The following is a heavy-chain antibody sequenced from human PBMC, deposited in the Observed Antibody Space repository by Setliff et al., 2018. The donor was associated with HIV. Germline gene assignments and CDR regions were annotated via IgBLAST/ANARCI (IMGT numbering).Heavy chain of an antibody. Sequence: SGPTLVNPTQTLTLTCTFSGFSLTTSGMCVTWIRQPPGRALEWLARIDWDDDKYYSTSLKTRLTISRDTSKNQVVLTMTNVDPVDAATYYCAQLLLPLGAYNYETWGQGMLVTVSS. D-gene: IGHD1-1*01. CDR1: GFSLTTSGMC. V-gene: IGHV2-70*11. J-gene: IGHJ5*02. CDR3: AQLLLPLGAYNYET. CDR2: IDWDDDK.